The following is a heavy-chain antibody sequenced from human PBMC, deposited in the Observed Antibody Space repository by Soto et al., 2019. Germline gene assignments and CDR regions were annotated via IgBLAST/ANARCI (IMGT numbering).Heavy chain of an antibody. CDR2: IYYRGNT. J-gene: IGHJ4*02. Sequence: PSETLSLTCTVSGGSIGTYYWSWIRQPPGKGLEWTGYIYYRGNTDYNPSLKSRVTISLDTPKNQFSLKLSSVTAADTAVYYCARHPGYYDILTGYTTYYFDYWGQGILVTGSS. D-gene: IGHD3-9*01. CDR3: ARHPGYYDILTGYTTYYFDY. CDR1: GGSIGTYY. V-gene: IGHV4-59*08.